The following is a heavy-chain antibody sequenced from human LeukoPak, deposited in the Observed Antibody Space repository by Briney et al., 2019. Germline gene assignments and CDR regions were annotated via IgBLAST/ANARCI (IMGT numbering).Heavy chain of an antibody. J-gene: IGHJ4*02. CDR3: ARDPAAGPDY. CDR2: ISAYNGNT. Sequence: GASVTVSCTASGYSFTGYYIHWVRQAPGQGLEWMGWISAYNGNTNYAQKLQGRVTMTTDTSTSTAYMELRSLRSDDTAVYYCARDPAAGPDYWGQGTLVTVSS. CDR1: GYSFTGYY. V-gene: IGHV1-18*04. D-gene: IGHD6-13*01.